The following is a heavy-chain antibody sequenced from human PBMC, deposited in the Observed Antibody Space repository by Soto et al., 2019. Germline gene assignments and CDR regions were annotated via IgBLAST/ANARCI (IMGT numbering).Heavy chain of an antibody. CDR3: ARGVDYGDYAIDY. J-gene: IGHJ4*02. V-gene: IGHV3-33*01. Sequence: QVQLVESGGGVVQPGRSLRLSCAASRFTFSSYGMHWVRQAPGKGLEWVAVIWYDGSNIYYADSVRGRFTISRDNSKNTLFLQMNSLRAEDTALYYCARGVDYGDYAIDYWGQGTLVTVSS. CDR2: IWYDGSNI. D-gene: IGHD4-17*01. CDR1: RFTFSSYG.